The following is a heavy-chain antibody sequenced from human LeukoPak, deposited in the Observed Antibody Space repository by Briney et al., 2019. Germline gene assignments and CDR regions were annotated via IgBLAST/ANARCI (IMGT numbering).Heavy chain of an antibody. CDR2: INGNGGST. D-gene: IGHD2-15*01. CDR3: AKGGVVHAFDI. CDR1: GFTVSSNY. Sequence: GGSLRLSCAASGFTVSSNYMSWVRQAPGKGLEWVSAINGNGGSTYYADSVKGRFTVSRDNSKNTLYLQMNSLRAEDTAVYYCAKGGVVHAFDIWGQGTMVTVSS. V-gene: IGHV3-23*01. J-gene: IGHJ3*02.